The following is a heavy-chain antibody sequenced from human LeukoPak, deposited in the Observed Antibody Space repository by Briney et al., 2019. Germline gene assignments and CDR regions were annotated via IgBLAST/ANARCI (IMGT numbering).Heavy chain of an antibody. Sequence: GGSLRLSCAASGFTFSSYAMSWVRQAPGKGLEWVSAISGSGDSTYYADSVKDRFTISRDNSKNTLYLQMNSLRAEDTAVYYCAKFGNIYFDYWGQGTLVTVSS. J-gene: IGHJ4*02. D-gene: IGHD2/OR15-2a*01. CDR2: ISGSGDST. CDR1: GFTFSSYA. CDR3: AKFGNIYFDY. V-gene: IGHV3-23*01.